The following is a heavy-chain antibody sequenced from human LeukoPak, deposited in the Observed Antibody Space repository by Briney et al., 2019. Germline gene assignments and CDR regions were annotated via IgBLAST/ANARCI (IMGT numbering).Heavy chain of an antibody. CDR3: ARDASAGYCSGGSCYSGVPFDI. D-gene: IGHD2-15*01. J-gene: IGHJ3*02. V-gene: IGHV3-23*01. CDR2: ISGSGGTT. CDR1: GFTFSSYW. Sequence: PGGSLRLSCAASGFTFSSYWMHWVRQAPGKGLEWVSAISGSGGTTYYADSVKGRFTISRDNSKNTLYLQMNSLRAEDTAVYYCARDASAGYCSGGSCYSGVPFDIWGQGTMVTVSS.